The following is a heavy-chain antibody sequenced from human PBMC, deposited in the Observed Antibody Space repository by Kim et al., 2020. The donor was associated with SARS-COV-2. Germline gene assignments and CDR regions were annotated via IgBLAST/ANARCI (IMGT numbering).Heavy chain of an antibody. J-gene: IGHJ4*03. D-gene: IGHD2-2*01. Sequence: GGSLRLSCAASGFTFSGYWMSWVRQAPGKGLEWVANIKQDGSEKFYVDSVKGRFTISRDNAKNLLSLQMNSLRAEDTAVYYCARGPLGFCCSSSCFFDC. V-gene: IGHV3-7*03. CDR1: GFTFSGYW. CDR3: ARGPLGFCCSSSCFFDC. CDR2: IKQDGSEK.